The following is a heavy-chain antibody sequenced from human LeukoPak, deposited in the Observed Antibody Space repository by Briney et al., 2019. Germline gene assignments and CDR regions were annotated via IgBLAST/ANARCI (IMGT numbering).Heavy chain of an antibody. CDR2: IGPHSTFT. CDR1: GFTFTDHY. CDR3: VREGEGPLSKDFDY. V-gene: IGHV1-2*02. Sequence: ASVKVSCKSSGFTFTDHYIHWVRQGPGQGLEWMGYIGPHSTFTSSPQEFQGRVTMTRDASMSAAYMELTRLTSDDTAVYYCVREGEGPLSKDFDYWGQGTLVTVSS. J-gene: IGHJ4*02. D-gene: IGHD2/OR15-2a*01.